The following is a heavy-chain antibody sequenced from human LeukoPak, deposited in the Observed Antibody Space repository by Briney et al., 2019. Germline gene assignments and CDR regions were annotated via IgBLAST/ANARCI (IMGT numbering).Heavy chain of an antibody. Sequence: ASVKVSCKASGFTFTNYGISWLRQAPGQGLEWVGWISFYNGNTNYAQKFQGRVTMTTDTSTGTAYMELRSLRSDDTAVYYCARDLTQVVHDYWGQEPWSPSPQ. CDR2: ISFYNGNT. CDR3: ARDLTQVVHDY. V-gene: IGHV1-18*01. J-gene: IGHJ4*01. CDR1: GFTFTNYG. D-gene: IGHD2-15*01.